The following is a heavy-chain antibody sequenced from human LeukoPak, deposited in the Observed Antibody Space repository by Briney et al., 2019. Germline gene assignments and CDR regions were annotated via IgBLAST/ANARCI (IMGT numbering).Heavy chain of an antibody. Sequence: GGSLRLSCAASGFTFSSYGMHWVRQAPGKGLEWVAVTSYDGSNKYYADSVKGRFTISRDNSKNTLYLQMNSLRAEDTAVYYCAKVDAAYYDSSGYIFDYWGQGTLVTVSS. J-gene: IGHJ4*02. CDR2: TSYDGSNK. CDR1: GFTFSSYG. V-gene: IGHV3-30*18. D-gene: IGHD3-22*01. CDR3: AKVDAAYYDSSGYIFDY.